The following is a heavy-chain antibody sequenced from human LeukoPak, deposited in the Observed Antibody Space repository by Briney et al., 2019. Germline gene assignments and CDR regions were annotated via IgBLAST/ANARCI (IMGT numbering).Heavy chain of an antibody. J-gene: IGHJ4*02. V-gene: IGHV3-43*02. Sequence: GGSLRLSCAASGFTFDDYAMHWVRQAPGKGLEWVSLISGDGGSTYYADSVKGRFTISRDNSKTSLYLQMNSLRTEDTALYYCAKGRIQLWLPALDYWGQGTLVTVSS. D-gene: IGHD5-18*01. CDR1: GFTFDDYA. CDR3: AKGRIQLWLPALDY. CDR2: ISGDGGST.